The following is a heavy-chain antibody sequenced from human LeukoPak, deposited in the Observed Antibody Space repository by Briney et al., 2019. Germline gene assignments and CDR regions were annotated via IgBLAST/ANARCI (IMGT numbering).Heavy chain of an antibody. J-gene: IGHJ4*02. Sequence: ASVKVSCKASGYTFTGYYMHWVRQAPGQGLEWMGWINPNSRATNYAQKFQGRITMTRDTSISTAYMELSRLRSDDTAVYSCARDGYKFCYWGQGTLVTVSS. CDR1: GYTFTGYY. CDR3: ARDGYKFCY. V-gene: IGHV1-2*02. D-gene: IGHD2-2*02. CDR2: INPNSRAT.